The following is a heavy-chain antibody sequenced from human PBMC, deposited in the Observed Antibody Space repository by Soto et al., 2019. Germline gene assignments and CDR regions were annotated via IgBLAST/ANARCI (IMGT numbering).Heavy chain of an antibody. Sequence: SETLSLTCAVYGGSFSGYYWSWIRQPPGKGLEWIGEINHSGSTNYSPSLKSRVTISVDTSKNQFSLKLSSVTAADTAVYYCARRGIAVAGHIGWFDPWGQGTLVTVSS. D-gene: IGHD6-19*01. V-gene: IGHV4-34*01. CDR1: GGSFSGYY. CDR2: INHSGST. CDR3: ARRGIAVAGHIGWFDP. J-gene: IGHJ5*02.